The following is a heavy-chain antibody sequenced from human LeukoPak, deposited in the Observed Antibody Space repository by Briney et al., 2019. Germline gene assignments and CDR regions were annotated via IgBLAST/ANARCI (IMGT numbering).Heavy chain of an antibody. CDR2: IYYSGST. Sequence: PSETLSLTCTVSGGSISSYYWSWIRQPPGKGLEWIGYIYYSGSTNYNPSLKSRVTISVDKSKNQFSLKLSSVTAADTAVYYCARDQVFGVVHHDAFDIWGQGTMVTVSS. CDR3: ARDQVFGVVHHDAFDI. D-gene: IGHD3-3*01. V-gene: IGHV4-59*12. J-gene: IGHJ3*02. CDR1: GGSISSYY.